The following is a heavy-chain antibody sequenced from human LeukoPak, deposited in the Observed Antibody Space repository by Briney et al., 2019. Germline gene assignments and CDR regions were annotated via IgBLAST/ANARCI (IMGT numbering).Heavy chain of an antibody. CDR2: INPKSGDT. Sequence: ASVKASCKASGYTFSYYYMHWVRQAPGQGLEWMGGINPKSGDTNYARKFQGRVTMTRDTSITTAYMDLSGLTSDDTAVYYCTVLADRQFDYWGQGSLVTVSS. CDR3: TVLADRQFDY. CDR1: GYTFSYYY. J-gene: IGHJ4*02. V-gene: IGHV1-2*02.